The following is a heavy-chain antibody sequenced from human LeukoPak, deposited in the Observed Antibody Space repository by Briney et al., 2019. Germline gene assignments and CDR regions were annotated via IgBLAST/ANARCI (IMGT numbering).Heavy chain of an antibody. Sequence: ASVKVSCKAAGYTFISHAMHWVRQAPGQRLEWMGRINTGDGNTRYSQKFQGRVTITSDKSTSTAYMELSSLRSEDTAVYYCARERYFGWLRGGAFDIWGQGTMVTVSS. CDR2: INTGDGNT. D-gene: IGHD3-9*01. V-gene: IGHV1-3*04. CDR1: GYTFISHA. CDR3: ARERYFGWLRGGAFDI. J-gene: IGHJ3*02.